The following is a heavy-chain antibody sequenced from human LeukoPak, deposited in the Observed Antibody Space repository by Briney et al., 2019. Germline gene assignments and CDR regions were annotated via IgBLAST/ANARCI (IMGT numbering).Heavy chain of an antibody. CDR2: FDPEDGET. J-gene: IGHJ6*02. Sequence: ASVKVSCKVSGYTLTELSMHWVRQAPGKGLEWMGGFDPEDGETIYAQKFQGRVTMTEDTSTDTAYMELSSLRSEDTAVYYCASGMTTVTKYYDYYGMDVWGQGTTVTVSS. V-gene: IGHV1-24*01. CDR3: ASGMTTVTKYYDYYGMDV. D-gene: IGHD4-17*01. CDR1: GYTLTELS.